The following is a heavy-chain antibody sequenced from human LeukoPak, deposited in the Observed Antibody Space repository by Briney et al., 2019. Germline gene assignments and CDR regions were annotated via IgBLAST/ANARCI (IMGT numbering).Heavy chain of an antibody. D-gene: IGHD6-19*01. CDR3: AKAPFRLAFDY. CDR2: ISGSGSTI. CDR1: ASTFSSYE. V-gene: IGHV3-48*03. J-gene: IGHJ4*02. Sequence: SGGSLRLSCAVSASTFSSYEMNWFRQAPGKGLEWVSYISGSGSTIYYADSVKGRFTISRDNAKNALYLQMNSLRAEDTAVYYCAKAPFRLAFDYWGQGTLVTVSS.